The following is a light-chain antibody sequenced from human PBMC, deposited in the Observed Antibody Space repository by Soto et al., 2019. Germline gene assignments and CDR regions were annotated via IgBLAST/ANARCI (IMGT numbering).Light chain of an antibody. V-gene: IGLV2-8*01. J-gene: IGLJ3*02. Sequence: QSVLTQPPSASGSPGQSVTISCTGTSSDVGAYNYVSWYQQYPGKAPKLMIYEVNKRPSGVPDRFSGSKSGKTASLTVSGLQPEDEGDYHCTSYAGSNIWVFGGGTKVTVL. CDR1: SSDVGAYNY. CDR2: EVN. CDR3: TSYAGSNIWV.